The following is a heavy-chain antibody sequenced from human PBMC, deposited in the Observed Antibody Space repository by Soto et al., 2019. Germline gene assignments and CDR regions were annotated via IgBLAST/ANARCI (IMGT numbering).Heavy chain of an antibody. V-gene: IGHV3-23*01. CDR3: AKVSLEPSPDEEDYYYYGMDV. J-gene: IGHJ6*02. CDR2: ISGSGGST. Sequence: GVSLRLSCAASGFTFSSYAMSWVRQAPGKGLEWVSAISGSGGSTYYADSVKGRFTISRDNSKNTLYLQMNSLRAEDTAVYYCAKVSLEPSPDEEDYYYYGMDVWGQGTTVTVSS. CDR1: GFTFSSYA. D-gene: IGHD1-1*01.